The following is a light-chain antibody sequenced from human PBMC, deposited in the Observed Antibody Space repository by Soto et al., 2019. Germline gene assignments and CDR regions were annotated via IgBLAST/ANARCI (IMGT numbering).Light chain of an antibody. CDR1: QTVSGY. V-gene: IGKV3-11*01. J-gene: IGKJ1*01. Sequence: EIVLTQSPGTLSLSPGERATLSCRASQTVSGYLLWYQQKPGQDPRLLIYDASNRATGVRARFTGSGSGTDFALTISSLQPEDFETYYCHQTAANPWTFAQGTKVDIK. CDR3: HQTAANPWT. CDR2: DAS.